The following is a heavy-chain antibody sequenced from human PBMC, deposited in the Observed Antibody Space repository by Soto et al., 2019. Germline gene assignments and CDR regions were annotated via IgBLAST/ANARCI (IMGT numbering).Heavy chain of an antibody. CDR1: GGSFSGYY. CDR2: INHSGST. V-gene: IGHV4-34*01. J-gene: IGHJ6*02. Sequence: SETLSLTCTVYGGSFSGYYWSWIRQPPGKGLEWIGEINHSGSTNYNPSLKSRVTISVDTSKNQFSLKLSSVTAADTAVYYYARGRESGMDVWGQGTTVTVSS. CDR3: ARGRESGMDV.